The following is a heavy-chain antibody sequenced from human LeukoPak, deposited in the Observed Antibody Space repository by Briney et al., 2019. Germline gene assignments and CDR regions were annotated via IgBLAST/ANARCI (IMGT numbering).Heavy chain of an antibody. CDR2: IIPILGIA. CDR3: ARGGVAATLFDY. V-gene: IGHV1-69*04. J-gene: IGHJ4*02. D-gene: IGHD2-15*01. CDR1: GGTFSSYA. Sequence: ASVTVSCKASGGTFSSYAISWVRQAPGQGLEWMGRIIPILGIANYAQKFQGRVTITADKSTSTAYMELSSLRSEDTAVYYCARGGVAATLFDYWGQGTLVTVSS.